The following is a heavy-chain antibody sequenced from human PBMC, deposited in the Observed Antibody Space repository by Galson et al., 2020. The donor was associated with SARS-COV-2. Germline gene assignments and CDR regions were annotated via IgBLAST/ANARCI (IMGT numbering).Heavy chain of an antibody. CDR2: IKGDGSET. D-gene: IGHD6-19*01. J-gene: IGHJ4*02. CDR1: GFTFNDFW. V-gene: IGHV3-7*01. Sequence: GGSMSLSCEVSGFTFNDFWMSWFRQATGKGLEWVANIKGDGSETNYADFVQGRFSISRDNAANSLYLQMNSLRVEDSAVYYCSREGWQGGYWGQGTRVTVAS. CDR3: SREGWQGGY.